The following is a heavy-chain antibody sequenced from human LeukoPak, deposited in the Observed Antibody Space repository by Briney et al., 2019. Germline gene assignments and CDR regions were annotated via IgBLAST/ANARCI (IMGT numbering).Heavy chain of an antibody. CDR3: AREADYGDYLRSYYYIDV. CDR2: ILTSKTP. V-gene: IGHV4-4*07. Sequence: PSETLSLTCTVCGGYIGSYYWSWLRQPAGKGLEWIGRILTSKTPIFNPSLESRVTMSVDTSESQFSLKLTSVTAADTAVYYCAREADYGDYLRSYYYIDVWGTGTTATVSS. CDR1: GGYIGSYY. D-gene: IGHD4-17*01. J-gene: IGHJ6*03.